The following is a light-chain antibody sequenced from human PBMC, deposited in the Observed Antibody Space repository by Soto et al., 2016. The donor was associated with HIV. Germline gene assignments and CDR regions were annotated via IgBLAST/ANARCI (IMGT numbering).Light chain of an antibody. CDR3: QQYNTVPWT. J-gene: IGKJ1*01. CDR1: QGISTY. V-gene: IGKV1-5*01. CDR2: VAS. Sequence: DIQMTQSPSTLSASVGDRVTITCRASQGISTYLAWYQHKPGKAPKLLISVASTLQSGVPSRFSASGSGTDFTLTLSSVQRDDVGTYYCQQYNTVPWTFGQGTKLEMK.